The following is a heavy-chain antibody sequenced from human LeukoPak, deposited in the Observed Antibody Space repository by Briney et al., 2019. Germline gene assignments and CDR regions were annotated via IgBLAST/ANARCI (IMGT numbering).Heavy chain of an antibody. V-gene: IGHV3-48*01. CDR2: ISSSSSTI. Sequence: GGSLRLSCAASGFTFSSYSMNWVRQAPGKGLEWVSYISSSSSTIYYADSVRGRFTISRDNAKSSLYLQMNSLRAEDTAVYYCTRDPHALDYWGQGTLVTVSS. CDR3: TRDPHALDY. CDR1: GFTFSSYS. J-gene: IGHJ4*02.